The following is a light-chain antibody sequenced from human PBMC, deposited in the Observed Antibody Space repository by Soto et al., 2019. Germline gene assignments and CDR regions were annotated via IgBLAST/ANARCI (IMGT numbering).Light chain of an antibody. Sequence: DIQMTQSPSTLSASVGDRVTITCRVGQSISSWLAWYLQKSGKAPNLLFFVAYNLQSGVPPRFSGSRSVTDFTPTISRLQTEDFATYYSQTSYRTPPNTFDKGTKL. V-gene: IGKV1-39*01. J-gene: IGKJ2*01. CDR1: QSISSW. CDR3: QTSYRTPPNT. CDR2: VAY.